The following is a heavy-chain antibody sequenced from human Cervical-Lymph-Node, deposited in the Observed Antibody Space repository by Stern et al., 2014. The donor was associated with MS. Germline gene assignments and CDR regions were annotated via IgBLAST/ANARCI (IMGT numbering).Heavy chain of an antibody. Sequence: QDQLVESGGGLVKAGGSLRLSCAASGFTFSDYYMSWIRQAPGKGLEWVSYISRGGTSVYYAESVAGRFTISRDNAKNSLFLQMNSLRAEDTAIYYCVRDLCKSRICYPFDYWGQGTPVTVSS. J-gene: IGHJ4*02. CDR3: VRDLCKSRICYPFDY. D-gene: IGHD2-15*01. CDR2: ISRGGTSV. CDR1: GFTFSDYY. V-gene: IGHV3-11*01.